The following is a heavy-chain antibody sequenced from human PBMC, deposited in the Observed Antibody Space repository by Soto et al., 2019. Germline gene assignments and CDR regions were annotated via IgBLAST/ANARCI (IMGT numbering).Heavy chain of an antibody. Sequence: QVQLQESGPGLVKPSQTLSLTCTVSGGSISSGGYYWSWIRQHPGKGLEWIGYIYYSGSTYYNPSLTSRVTISVDTSKNQFSLKLSSVTVADSAVYYCTRDFTDSSGPTLGMGVWGQGTTVTVSS. J-gene: IGHJ6*02. V-gene: IGHV4-31*03. CDR3: TRDFTDSSGPTLGMGV. CDR2: IYYSGST. CDR1: GGSISSGGYY. D-gene: IGHD6-19*01.